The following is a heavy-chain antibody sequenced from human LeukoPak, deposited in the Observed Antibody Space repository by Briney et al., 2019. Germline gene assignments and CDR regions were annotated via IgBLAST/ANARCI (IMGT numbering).Heavy chain of an antibody. Sequence: ASVKVPCKASGYTFTGYYIHWVRQAPGQGLXXXXWIHPNSGGTNFVQKFQGRVTMTRDSSISTAYMEVSSLRSDDTAVYYCARAPVGGPLRFFDYWGQGTLVTVSS. CDR2: IHPNSGGT. CDR1: GYTFTGYY. J-gene: IGHJ4*02. V-gene: IGHV1-2*02. CDR3: ARAPVGGPLRFFDY. D-gene: IGHD3-3*01.